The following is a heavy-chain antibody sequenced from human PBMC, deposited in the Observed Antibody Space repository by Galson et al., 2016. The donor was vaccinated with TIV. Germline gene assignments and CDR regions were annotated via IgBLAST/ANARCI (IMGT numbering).Heavy chain of an antibody. Sequence: SVKVSCKASGYDFTSCAINWVRHAPGQGLQWLGWINTRNGHPTYAQGFTGRFVFSLDTSVSTAYLQISSLTADNTAISYCARSGDYNYYYYYIDVWAKGTTVTVSS. CDR1: GYDFTSCA. V-gene: IGHV7-4-1*02. J-gene: IGHJ6*03. CDR3: ARSGDYNYYYYYIDV. CDR2: INTRNGHP. D-gene: IGHD4-17*01.